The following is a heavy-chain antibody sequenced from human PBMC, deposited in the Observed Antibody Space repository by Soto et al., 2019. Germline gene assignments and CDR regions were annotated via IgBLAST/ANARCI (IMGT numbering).Heavy chain of an antibody. CDR1: GFTFSSYA. Sequence: GGSLRLSCAASGFTFSSYAMSWVRQSPGKGLEWVSAISGSGGSTYYADSVKGRFTISRDNSKNTLYLQMNSLRAEDTAVYYCAKDLIGTYYFDYWGQGTLVTVSS. D-gene: IGHD2-21*01. CDR2: ISGSGGST. J-gene: IGHJ4*02. V-gene: IGHV3-23*01. CDR3: AKDLIGTYYFDY.